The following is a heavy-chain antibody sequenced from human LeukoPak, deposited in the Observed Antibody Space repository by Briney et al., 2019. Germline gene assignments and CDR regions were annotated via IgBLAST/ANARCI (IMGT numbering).Heavy chain of an antibody. Sequence: PGGSLRLSCAASGFTFSSYSMNWVRHAPGKGLVWVSRIKSDGSSTNYADSVKGRFTISRDNAKNTLYLQMNSLRAEDTALYYCARDLLYVASSGYYPFDYWGQGTLVTVSS. CDR2: IKSDGSST. D-gene: IGHD3-22*01. CDR3: ARDLLYVASSGYYPFDY. V-gene: IGHV3-74*01. J-gene: IGHJ4*02. CDR1: GFTFSSYS.